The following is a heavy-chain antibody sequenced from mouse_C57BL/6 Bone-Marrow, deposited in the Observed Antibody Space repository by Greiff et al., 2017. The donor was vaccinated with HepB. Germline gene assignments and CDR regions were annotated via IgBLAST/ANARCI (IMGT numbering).Heavy chain of an antibody. D-gene: IGHD1-1*01. CDR2: ISYDGSN. Sequence: EVQLQQSGPGLVKPSQSLSLTCSVTGYSITSGYYWNWIRQFPGNKLEWMGYISYDGSNNYNPSLKNRISITRDTSKNQFFLKLNSVTTEDTATYYCARDFTTVQRGIYYYAMDYWGQGTSVTVSS. J-gene: IGHJ4*01. CDR1: GYSITSGYY. CDR3: ARDFTTVQRGIYYYAMDY. V-gene: IGHV3-6*01.